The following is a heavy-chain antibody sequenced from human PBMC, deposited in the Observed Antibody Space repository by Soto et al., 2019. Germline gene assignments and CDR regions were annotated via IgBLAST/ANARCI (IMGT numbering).Heavy chain of an antibody. CDR1: GYTFTGYY. CDR3: ARNEGDIVATMRAEGYYYYGMDV. V-gene: IGHV1-2*04. CDR2: INPNSGGT. J-gene: IGHJ6*02. D-gene: IGHD5-12*01. Sequence: QVQLVQSGAEVKKPGASVKVSCKASGYTFTGYYMHWVRQAPGQGLEWMGWINPNSGGTNYAQKFQGWVTMTRDTSISTAYMELSRLRSDDTAVYYCARNEGDIVATMRAEGYYYYGMDVWGQGTTVTVSS.